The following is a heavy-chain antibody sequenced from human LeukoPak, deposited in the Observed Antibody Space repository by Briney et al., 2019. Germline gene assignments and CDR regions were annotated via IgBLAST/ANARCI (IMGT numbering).Heavy chain of an antibody. CDR3: AKGGIAVAGPPGY. J-gene: IGHJ4*02. V-gene: IGHV3-9*01. D-gene: IGHD6-19*01. CDR2: ISWNSGSI. Sequence: GGSLRLSCAASGFTFDDYAMHWVRQAPGKGLEWVSGISWNSGSIGYADSVKGRFTISRDNAKNSLYLRMNSLRAEDTALYYCAKGGIAVAGPPGYWGQGTLVTVSS. CDR1: GFTFDDYA.